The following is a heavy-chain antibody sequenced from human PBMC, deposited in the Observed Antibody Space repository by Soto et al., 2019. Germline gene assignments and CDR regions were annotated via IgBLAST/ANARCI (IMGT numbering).Heavy chain of an antibody. Sequence: ASVKVSCKASGYTFTSYGISWVRQAPGQGLEWMGWISAYNGNTNYAQKLQGRVTMTTDTSTSTAYMELRSLRSGDTAVYYCARDIVECSSTSCFNWFDPWGQGTLVTVSS. D-gene: IGHD2-2*01. CDR1: GYTFTSYG. J-gene: IGHJ5*02. V-gene: IGHV1-18*01. CDR2: ISAYNGNT. CDR3: ARDIVECSSTSCFNWFDP.